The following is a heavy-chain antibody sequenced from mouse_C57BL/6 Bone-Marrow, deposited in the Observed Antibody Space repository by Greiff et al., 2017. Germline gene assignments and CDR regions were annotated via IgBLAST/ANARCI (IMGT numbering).Heavy chain of an antibody. Sequence: EVMLVESGPELVKPGASVKISCKASGYSFTGYYMHWVKQSHGNILDWIGYIYPYNGVSSYNQKFKGKATLTVDKSSSTAYMELRSLTSEDSAVYYCARGRGNYYSYDAMDYWGQGTSVTVSS. V-gene: IGHV1-31*01. CDR3: ARGRGNYYSYDAMDY. CDR2: IYPYNGVS. CDR1: GYSFTGYY. D-gene: IGHD2-1*01. J-gene: IGHJ4*01.